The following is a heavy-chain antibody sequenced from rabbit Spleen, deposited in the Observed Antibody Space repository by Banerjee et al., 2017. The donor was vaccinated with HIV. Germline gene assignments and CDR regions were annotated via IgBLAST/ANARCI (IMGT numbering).Heavy chain of an antibody. CDR3: ARDGTGGSYFAL. CDR2: IDPLFGIT. D-gene: IGHD8-1*01. J-gene: IGHJ4*01. CDR1: GFTLSSYY. V-gene: IGHV1S7*01. Sequence: QMKETGGGLVQPGGSLKLSCKASGFTLSSYYMNWVRQAPGKGLEWIGYIDPLFGITYYANWVNGRFSISRENAQNTVFLQMTSLTAADTATYFCARDGTGGSYFALWVQGTLVTVS.